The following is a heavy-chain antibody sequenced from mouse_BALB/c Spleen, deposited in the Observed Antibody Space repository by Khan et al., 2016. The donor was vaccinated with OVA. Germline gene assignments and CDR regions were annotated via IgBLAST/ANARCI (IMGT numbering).Heavy chain of an antibody. J-gene: IGHJ3*01. Sequence: QVQLKQSGADLVKPGASVKISCKASGYTFTSYYMYWVKQRPGQGLEWIGGINPSNGGAHFNEKFKNKATLTVDKSSSTAYMQLSSLTSEDSAVYDCARSGYGNPFAYWGQGTLVTVSA. D-gene: IGHD2-1*01. V-gene: IGHV1S81*02. CDR3: ARSGYGNPFAY. CDR2: INPSNGGA. CDR1: GYTFTSYY.